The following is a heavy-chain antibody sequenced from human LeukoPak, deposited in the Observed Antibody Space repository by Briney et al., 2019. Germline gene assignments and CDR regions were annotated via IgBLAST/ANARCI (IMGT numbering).Heavy chain of an antibody. J-gene: IGHJ6*02. Sequence: RGSLRLSCAASGFTFSSYSMNWVRQAPGKGLEWVSSISSSSYIYYADSVKGRFTISRDNSKNTLYLQMNSLRAEDTAVYYCARRPFGRAYYYGMDVWGQGTTVTVSS. V-gene: IGHV3-21*04. CDR2: ISSSSYI. D-gene: IGHD2/OR15-2a*01. CDR3: ARRPFGRAYYYGMDV. CDR1: GFTFSSYS.